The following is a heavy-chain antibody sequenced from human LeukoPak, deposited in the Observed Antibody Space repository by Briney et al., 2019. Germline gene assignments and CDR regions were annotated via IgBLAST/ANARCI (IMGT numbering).Heavy chain of an antibody. CDR3: ATKKRGYSYGYGLAYFDY. CDR1: GVSVSSGSYY. Sequence: SETLSLTCTVSGVSVSSGSYYWSWIRQPPGKGLEWIGYIYYSGSTNYNPSLKSRVTISLDTSKNQISLKLSSVTAADTAVYYCATKKRGYSYGYGLAYFDYWGQGTLVTVSS. V-gene: IGHV4-61*01. CDR2: IYYSGST. D-gene: IGHD5-18*01. J-gene: IGHJ4*02.